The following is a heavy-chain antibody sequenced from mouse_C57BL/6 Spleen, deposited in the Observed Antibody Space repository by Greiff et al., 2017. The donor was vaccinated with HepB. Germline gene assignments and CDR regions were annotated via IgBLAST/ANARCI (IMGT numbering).Heavy chain of an antibody. J-gene: IGHJ3*01. Sequence: QFQLQQPGAELVKPGASVKLSCKASGYTFTSYWMHWVKQRPGRGLEWIGRIDPNRGGTKYNEKFKSKATLTVDKPYSTAHMQLSSLTSEDTAGYCSAREGRIYYDDEGGFACGGQGTLVTVSA. V-gene: IGHV1-72*01. CDR1: GYTFTSYW. CDR2: IDPNRGGT. D-gene: IGHD2-4*01. CDR3: AREGRIYYDDEGGFAC.